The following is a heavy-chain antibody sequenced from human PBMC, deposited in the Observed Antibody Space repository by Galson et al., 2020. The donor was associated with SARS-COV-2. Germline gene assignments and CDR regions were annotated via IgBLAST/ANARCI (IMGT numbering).Heavy chain of an antibody. CDR3: VKDLREDCSSSSCTYYYHGMDV. CDR2: ISGSGDNT. Sequence: GSLRLSCAASGFTFNNYVMSWVRRAPGKGLEWVSGISGSGDNTYYADSVRGRFTISRDNSKNTVYLQMNSLRAEDTAVFYCVKDLREDCSSSSCTYYYHGMDVWGQGTTVAVSS. V-gene: IGHV3-23*01. J-gene: IGHJ6*02. CDR1: GFTFNNYV. D-gene: IGHD2-2*01.